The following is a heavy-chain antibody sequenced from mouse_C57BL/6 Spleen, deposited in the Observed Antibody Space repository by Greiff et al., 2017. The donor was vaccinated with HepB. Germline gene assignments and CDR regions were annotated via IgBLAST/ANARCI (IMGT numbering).Heavy chain of an antibody. Sequence: EVQLQQSGPELVKPGASVKISCKASGYTFTDYYMNWVKQSHGKSLEWIGDINPNNGGTSYNQKFKCKATLTVDKSSSTAYMELRSLTSEDSAVYYCAREDKGYFAYWGQGTLVTVSA. CDR2: INPNNGGT. CDR1: GYTFTDYY. D-gene: IGHD1-3*01. V-gene: IGHV1-26*01. J-gene: IGHJ3*01. CDR3: AREDKGYFAY.